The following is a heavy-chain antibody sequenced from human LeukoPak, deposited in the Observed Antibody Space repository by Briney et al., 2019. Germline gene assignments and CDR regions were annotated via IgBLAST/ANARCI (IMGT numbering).Heavy chain of an antibody. CDR3: AKRGIVIRGILVIGYHQEAYHYDY. J-gene: IGHJ4*02. Sequence: GGSLRLSCVVSGISLSNYAMSWVRQAPGKGLEWVSYISERGGSTAYADSVKGRFAISRDNSLNTLYLQMSSLRAEDTAVYFCAKRGIVIRGILVIGYHQEAYHYDYWGQGVLVTVSS. CDR1: GISLSNYA. D-gene: IGHD3-10*01. CDR2: ISERGGST. V-gene: IGHV3-23*01.